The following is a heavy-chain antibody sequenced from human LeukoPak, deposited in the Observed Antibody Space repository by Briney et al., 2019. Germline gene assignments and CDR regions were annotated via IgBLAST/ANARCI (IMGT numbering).Heavy chain of an antibody. CDR3: ASDYYGSGSYLD. CDR1: GYTFTSYD. D-gene: IGHD3-10*01. CDR2: MNPNSGNT. V-gene: IGHV1-8*01. J-gene: IGHJ4*02. Sequence: GASVKVSCKASGYTFTSYDINWVRQATGQGLEWMGWMNPNSGNTGYAQKFQGRVTMTRNTSISTAHMELSSLRSEDTAVYYCASDYYGSGSYLDWGQGTLVTVSS.